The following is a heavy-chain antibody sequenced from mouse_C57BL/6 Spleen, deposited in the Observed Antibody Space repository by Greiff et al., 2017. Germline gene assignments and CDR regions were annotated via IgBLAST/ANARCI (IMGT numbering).Heavy chain of an antibody. CDR1: GYTFTSYW. V-gene: IGHV1-7*01. CDR3: AVGPSYYDYDDEGDY. J-gene: IGHJ2*01. Sequence: VMLVEPGAELAKPGASVKLSCKASGYTFTSYWMHWVKQRPGQGLEWIGYINPSSGYTKYNQKFKDKATLTVDKSSSTAYMQLSNLTYENSAVYYGAVGPSYYDYDDEGDYWGQGTTLTVSS. D-gene: IGHD2-4*01. CDR2: INPSSGYT.